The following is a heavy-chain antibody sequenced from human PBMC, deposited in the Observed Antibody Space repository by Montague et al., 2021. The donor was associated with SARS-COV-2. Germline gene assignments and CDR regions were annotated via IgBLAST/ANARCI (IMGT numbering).Heavy chain of an antibody. CDR2: VNQRGTT. CDR1: GESFSTYY. D-gene: IGHD2-2*01. J-gene: IGHJ3*02. CDR3: ARGRRPVVVPGAGAAGRAFDI. V-gene: IGHV4-34*01. Sequence: SETLSLTCAISGESFSTYYWCSFRHPPGKKREWIVEVNQRGTTIYNTSANSGLAISADTSTNQLYLRLYSVTAADTAVYYCARGRRPVVVPGAGAAGRAFDIWGQGKMGTVS.